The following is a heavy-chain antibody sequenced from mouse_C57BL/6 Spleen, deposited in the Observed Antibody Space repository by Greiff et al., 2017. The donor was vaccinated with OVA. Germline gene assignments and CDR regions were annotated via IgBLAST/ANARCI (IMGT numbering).Heavy chain of an antibody. D-gene: IGHD2-4*01. CDR3: AREGTMITNYFDY. Sequence: EVKLMESGPGLVKPSQSLSLTCSVTGYSITSGYYWNWIRQFPGNKLEWMGYISYDGSNNYNPSLKNRISITRDTSKNQFFLKLNSVTTEDTATYYFAREGTMITNYFDYWGQGTTLTVSS. CDR2: ISYDGSN. J-gene: IGHJ2*01. V-gene: IGHV3-6*01. CDR1: GYSITSGYY.